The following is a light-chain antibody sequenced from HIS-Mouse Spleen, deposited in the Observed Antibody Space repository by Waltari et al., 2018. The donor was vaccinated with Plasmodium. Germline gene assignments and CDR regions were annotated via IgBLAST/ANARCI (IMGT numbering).Light chain of an antibody. CDR1: QSLLHSNGYNY. Sequence: DIVMTQSPLPLPVPPGEPASIPCRSSQSLLHSNGYNYLDWYLQKPGQSPQLLIYLGSNRASGVPDRFSGSGSGTDFTLKISRVEAEDVGVYYCMQALQTPLTFGGGTKVEIK. CDR2: LGS. CDR3: MQALQTPLT. J-gene: IGKJ4*01. V-gene: IGKV2-28*01.